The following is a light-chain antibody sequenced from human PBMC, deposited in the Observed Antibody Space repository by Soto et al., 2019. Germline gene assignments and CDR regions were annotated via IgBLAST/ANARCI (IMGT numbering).Light chain of an antibody. Sequence: QSVLTQPPSVSGAPGQRVTISCTGSSSNIGAGYDVHWYQQLPGTAPKLLIYGNSNRPSGVPDRFSGSKSGTSASLAITGLQAEDEADYYCSSYTGSNINTVVFGGGTKLTVL. V-gene: IGLV1-40*01. J-gene: IGLJ2*01. CDR3: SSYTGSNINTVV. CDR2: GNS. CDR1: SSNIGAGYD.